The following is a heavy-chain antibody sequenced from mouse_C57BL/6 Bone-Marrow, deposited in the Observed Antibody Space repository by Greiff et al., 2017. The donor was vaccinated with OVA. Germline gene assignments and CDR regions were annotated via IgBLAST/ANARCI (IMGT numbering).Heavy chain of an antibody. CDR2: ISYDGSN. D-gene: IGHD2-1*01. V-gene: IGHV3-6*01. J-gene: IGHJ2*01. CDR3: ARDYYGNYYFDY. Sequence: ESGPGLVKPSQSLSLTCSVTGYPITSGYYWNWIRQFPGNKLEWMGYISYDGSNNYNPSLKNRISITRDTSKNQFFLKLNSVTTEDTATYYCARDYYGNYYFDYWGQGTTLTVSS. CDR1: GYPITSGYY.